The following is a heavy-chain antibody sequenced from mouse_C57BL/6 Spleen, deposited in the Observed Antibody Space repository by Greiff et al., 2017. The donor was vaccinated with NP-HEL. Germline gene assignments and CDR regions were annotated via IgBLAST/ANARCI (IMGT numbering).Heavy chain of an antibody. CDR1: GYSFTDYN. J-gene: IGHJ4*01. Sequence: VQLKESGPELVKPGASVKISCKASGYSFTDYNMNWVKQSNGKSLEWIGVINPNYGTTSYNQKFKGKATLTVDQSSSTAYMQLNSLTSEDSAVYYCARRGDYDGGYYAMDYWGQGTSVTVSS. V-gene: IGHV1-39*01. CDR3: ARRGDYDGGYYAMDY. D-gene: IGHD2-4*01. CDR2: INPNYGTT.